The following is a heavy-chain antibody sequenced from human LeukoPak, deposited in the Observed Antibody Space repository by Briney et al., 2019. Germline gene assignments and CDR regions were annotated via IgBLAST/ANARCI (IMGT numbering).Heavy chain of an antibody. J-gene: IGHJ1*01. Sequence: PGGSLRLSCTASGFTFGDYAMSWFRQAPGKGLEWVGFIRSKAYGGTTEYAASVKGRFTISRDDSKSIAYLQMNSLKTEDTAVYYCTRDKISHLLGYFQHWGQGTLVTVSS. V-gene: IGHV3-49*03. CDR3: TRDKISHLLGYFQH. CDR2: IRSKAYGGTT. CDR1: GFTFGDYA.